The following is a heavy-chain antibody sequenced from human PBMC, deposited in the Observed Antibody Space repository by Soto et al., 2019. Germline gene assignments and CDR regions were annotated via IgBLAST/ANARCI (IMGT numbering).Heavy chain of an antibody. Sequence: QVQLQESGPALVKPSGTLSLTCAVYGGFISSSNWWRWVRQPPGKGLEWIGEVYHSGSTNYNPSLKSRVTISVDKSTNQWSLKVTSVTAADTAVYYCARIPVTYYSLDVGGQGTTVTVSS. J-gene: IGHJ6*02. V-gene: IGHV4-4*02. CDR1: GGFISSSNW. CDR2: VYHSGST. D-gene: IGHD2-2*02. CDR3: ARIPVTYYSLDV.